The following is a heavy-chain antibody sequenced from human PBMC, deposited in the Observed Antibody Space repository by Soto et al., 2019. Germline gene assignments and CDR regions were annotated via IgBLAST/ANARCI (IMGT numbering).Heavy chain of an antibody. CDR2: ISSSSSYI. D-gene: IGHD3-10*01. CDR1: GFTFSSYS. V-gene: IGHV3-21*01. J-gene: IGHJ6*03. CDR3: ARAGTVTYYYYYYMDV. Sequence: GGSLRLSCAASGFTFSSYSMNWVRQAPGKGLEWVSSISSSSSYIYYADSVKGRFTISRDNAKNSLYLQMNSLRAEDTAVYYCARAGTVTYYYYYYMDVWGKGTTVTVSS.